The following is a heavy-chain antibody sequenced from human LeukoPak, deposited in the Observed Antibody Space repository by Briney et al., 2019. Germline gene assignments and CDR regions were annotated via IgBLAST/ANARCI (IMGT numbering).Heavy chain of an antibody. CDR3: AILPEGGSGGYYGGNFDY. CDR2: IIPIFGTA. J-gene: IGHJ4*02. V-gene: IGHV1-69*13. D-gene: IGHD3-10*01. CDR1: GGTFSSYA. Sequence: ASVKVSCKASGGTFSSYAISWVRQAPGQGLEWMGGIIPIFGTANYAQKFQGRVTITADESTSTAYMELSSLRSEDTAVYYCAILPEGGSGGYYGGNFDYWGQGTLVTVSS.